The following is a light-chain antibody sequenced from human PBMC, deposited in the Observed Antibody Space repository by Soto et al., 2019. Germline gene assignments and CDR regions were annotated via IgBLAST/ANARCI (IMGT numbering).Light chain of an antibody. J-gene: IGKJ3*01. V-gene: IGKV3-20*01. CDR3: HQYNSWPRGT. Sequence: DIVLTQSPGTLSLSPGERATLSCRASQSVSSNYLAWYQQKPGQAPRLLIHGASTRATGVPDRFSGSGSGTDFTLTISRLEPEDFAVYYCHQYNSWPRGTFGPGTKVEIK. CDR1: QSVSSNY. CDR2: GAS.